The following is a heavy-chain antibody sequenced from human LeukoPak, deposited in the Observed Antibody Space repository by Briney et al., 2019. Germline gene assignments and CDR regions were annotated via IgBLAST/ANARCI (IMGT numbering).Heavy chain of an antibody. D-gene: IGHD1-26*01. V-gene: IGHV4-39*07. Sequence: PSETLSLTCTVSGGSISSTSYYWGWIRQPPGKGLEWIGSIYYSGSTYYNPSLKSRVTISVDKSKNQFSLKLSSVTAADTAVYYCARGGIGIIVGATVQETDAFDIWGQGTMVTVSS. J-gene: IGHJ3*02. CDR3: ARGGIGIIVGATVQETDAFDI. CDR1: GGSISSTSYY. CDR2: IYYSGST.